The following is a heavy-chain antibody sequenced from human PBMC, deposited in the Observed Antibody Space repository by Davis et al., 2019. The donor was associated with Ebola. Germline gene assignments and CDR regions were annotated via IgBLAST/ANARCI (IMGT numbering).Heavy chain of an antibody. J-gene: IGHJ3*02. Sequence: SETLSLTCTVSGGSVSSGSYYWSWIRQPPGKGLEWIGYIYSSGNTNNNPSLKSRVTISVDTSKNQFSLKLRSVTAADTAIYYCAFVGVNTKGDARDIWGQGTKVIVSS. CDR2: IYSSGNT. CDR1: GGSVSSGSYY. D-gene: IGHD1-26*01. V-gene: IGHV4-61*01. CDR3: AFVGVNTKGDARDI.